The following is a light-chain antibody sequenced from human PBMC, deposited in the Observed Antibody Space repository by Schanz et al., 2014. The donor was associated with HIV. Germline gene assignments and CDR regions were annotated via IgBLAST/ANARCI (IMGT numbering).Light chain of an antibody. CDR2: DAS. Sequence: EIVMTQSPATLSVSPGERATLSCRASQSVSSNLAWYQQKPGQAPRLLIYDASHRATGVPPRFSGSGSGTEFTLTISSLEPEDFAIYYCQQRSSWPPIMYTFGQGTKLQV. CDR3: QQRSSWPPIMYT. J-gene: IGKJ2*01. V-gene: IGKV3-11*01. CDR1: QSVSSN.